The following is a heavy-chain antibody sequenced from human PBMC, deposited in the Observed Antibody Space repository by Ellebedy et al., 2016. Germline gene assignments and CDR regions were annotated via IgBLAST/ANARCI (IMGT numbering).Heavy chain of an antibody. CDR1: GFTFSSYA. CDR3: VYTAMVTHY. V-gene: IGHV1-2*02. J-gene: IGHJ4*02. Sequence: GESLKISXAASGFTFSSYAMHWVRQAPGQGLEWMGWINPNSGGTNYAQKFQGRVTMTRDTSISTAYMELSRLRSDDTAVYYCVYTAMVTHYWGQGTLVTVSS. CDR2: INPNSGGT. D-gene: IGHD5-18*01.